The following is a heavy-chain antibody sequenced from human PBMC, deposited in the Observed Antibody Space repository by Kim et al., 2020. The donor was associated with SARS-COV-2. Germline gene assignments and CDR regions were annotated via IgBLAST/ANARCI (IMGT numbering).Heavy chain of an antibody. CDR1: GFSLSPSGVG. CDR2: IYWNDNK. J-gene: IGHJ4*02. Sequence: SGPTLVKPTQTLTLTCALSGFSLSPSGVGVGWIRQPPGKALEWLALIYWNDNKHYSPSLNNRLTITRGPSKNQVVLTMTNMDPVDTATYYCARGFIDYYASTTRGGYFDYWGQGTQVTVSS. CDR3: ARGFIDYYASTTRGGYFDY. V-gene: IGHV2-5*01. D-gene: IGHD3-10*01.